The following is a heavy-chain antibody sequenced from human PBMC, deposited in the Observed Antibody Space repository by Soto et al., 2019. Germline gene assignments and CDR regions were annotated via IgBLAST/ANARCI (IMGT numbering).Heavy chain of an antibody. CDR1: GFTFSSYW. J-gene: IGHJ6*02. V-gene: IGHV3-7*01. Sequence: GGSLRLSCAASGFTFSSYWMSWVRQPPGKGLEWVANIAQDGNEKYYVDSVKGRFTISRDNAKNSLYLHMNSLRAEDTAVYYCARDWRILGMDVWGQGTTVTVSS. CDR3: ARDWRILGMDV. CDR2: IAQDGNEK.